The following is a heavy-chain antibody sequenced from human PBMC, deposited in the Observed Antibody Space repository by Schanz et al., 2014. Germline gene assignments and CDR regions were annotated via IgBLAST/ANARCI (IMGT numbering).Heavy chain of an antibody. Sequence: VHLVESGGGVVQPGRSLRLSCAASGFTFSGNAMHWVRQAPGKGLEWVAVVSDDGNKKYYADSVKGRFTISRDNSKNTLYLQMNSLRAEDTAVYYCAKGRFGELSAFDIWGQGTMVTVSS. D-gene: IGHD3-10*01. CDR3: AKGRFGELSAFDI. J-gene: IGHJ3*02. CDR2: VSDDGNKK. V-gene: IGHV3-30*18. CDR1: GFTFSGNA.